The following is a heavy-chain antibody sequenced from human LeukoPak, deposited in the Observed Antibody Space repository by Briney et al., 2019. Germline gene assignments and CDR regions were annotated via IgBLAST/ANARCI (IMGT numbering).Heavy chain of an antibody. D-gene: IGHD1-26*01. CDR3: ARHKTGGTYPLDY. V-gene: IGHV4-39*01. Sequence: SETLSLTCTVSGGSISSSSYYWGWIRQPPGKGLEWIGSIYYSGSTYYNPSLKSRVTISVDTSKNQFSLKLSSVTAADTAVYYCARHKTGGTYPLDYWGQGTLVTVSS. J-gene: IGHJ4*02. CDR1: GGSISSSSYY. CDR2: IYYSGST.